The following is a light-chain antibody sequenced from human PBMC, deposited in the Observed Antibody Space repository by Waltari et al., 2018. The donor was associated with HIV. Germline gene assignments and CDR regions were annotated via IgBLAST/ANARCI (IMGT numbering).Light chain of an antibody. CDR3: MQALQPPWT. V-gene: IGKV2-28*01. J-gene: IGKJ1*01. Sequence: IMMTQSPLSLPVTPGEPASISCRSSQSLLHDNGDKYLDWYLQKPGQSPQLLIYLGSNRASGVPGRFSGSGSGTDFTLKISRVEAEDVGVYYCMQALQPPWTFGQGTKVEIK. CDR1: QSLLHDNGDKY. CDR2: LGS.